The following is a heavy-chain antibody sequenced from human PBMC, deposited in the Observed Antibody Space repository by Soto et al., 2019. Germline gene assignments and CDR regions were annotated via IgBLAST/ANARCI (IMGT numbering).Heavy chain of an antibody. Sequence: KASETLSLTCTVSGGSISSYYWHWIRRPPGKGLEWIGYTYYSGSTNYNPSLKSRVTMSVDTSKNQFSLTLNSVTAADTAVYYCARGYCSGAECYPGGNWFDPWGQGSLVTVSS. V-gene: IGHV4-59*01. J-gene: IGHJ5*02. CDR3: ARGYCSGAECYPGGNWFDP. CDR1: GGSISSYY. D-gene: IGHD2-8*02. CDR2: TYYSGST.